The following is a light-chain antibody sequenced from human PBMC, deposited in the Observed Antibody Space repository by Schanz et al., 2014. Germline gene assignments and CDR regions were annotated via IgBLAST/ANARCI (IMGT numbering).Light chain of an antibody. CDR2: EGT. V-gene: IGLV2-23*01. CDR1: SSDVGSNNI. CDR3: CSYAGSSTFWV. J-gene: IGLJ3*02. Sequence: QSALTQPASVSGSPGQSITISCTGTSSDVGSNNIVSWYQQHPGKAPKLMIYEGTKRPLGVSNRFSGSGSGNTASLTISGLQAEDEADYYCCSYAGSSTFWVFGGGTKLTVL.